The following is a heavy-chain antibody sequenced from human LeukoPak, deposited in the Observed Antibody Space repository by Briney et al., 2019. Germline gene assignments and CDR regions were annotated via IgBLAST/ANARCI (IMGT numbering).Heavy chain of an antibody. Sequence: GGSLRLSCAASGFTFSSYSMNWVRQAPGKGLEWVSSISSSSSYIYYADSVKGRFTISRDNSKNTLYLQMISLRAEDTAVYYCAKDQELGYFDYWGQGTLVTVSS. D-gene: IGHD7-27*01. J-gene: IGHJ4*02. CDR1: GFTFSSYS. CDR3: AKDQELGYFDY. V-gene: IGHV3-21*01. CDR2: ISSSSSYI.